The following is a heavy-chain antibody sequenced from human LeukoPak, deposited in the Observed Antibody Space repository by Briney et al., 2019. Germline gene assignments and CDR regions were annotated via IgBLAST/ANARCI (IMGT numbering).Heavy chain of an antibody. CDR3: ARDQGGGWYAHYFDY. V-gene: IGHV4-59*01. J-gene: IGHJ4*02. D-gene: IGHD6-19*01. Sequence: SETLSLTCTVSARSISSYYWSWIRQPPGKGLEWIGYIYYSGRTNYNPSLKSRVTISVDTSKIQFSLKMSSVTAADTPLYYCARDQGGGWYAHYFDYWGQGNLVTVSS. CDR1: ARSISSYY. CDR2: IYYSGRT.